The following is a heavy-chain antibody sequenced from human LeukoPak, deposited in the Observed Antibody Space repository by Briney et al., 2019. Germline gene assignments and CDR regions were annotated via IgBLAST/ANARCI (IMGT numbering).Heavy chain of an antibody. D-gene: IGHD2-21*01. V-gene: IGHV3-48*01. CDR2: ISSSSSTI. CDR1: GFTFSSYS. J-gene: IGHJ4*02. Sequence: GGSLRLSCAASGFTFSSYSMNWVRQAPGKGLEWVSYISSSSSTIYYADSVKGRFTISRDNAKNSLYLQMNSLRPEDTAVYYCARDFGGDQDYWGQGTLVTVSS. CDR3: ARDFGGDQDY.